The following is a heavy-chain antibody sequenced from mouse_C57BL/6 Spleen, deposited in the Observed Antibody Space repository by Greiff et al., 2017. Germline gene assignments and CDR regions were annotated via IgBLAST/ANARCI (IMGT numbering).Heavy chain of an antibody. V-gene: IGHV1-15*01. CDR1: GYTFTDYE. D-gene: IGHD2-4*01. Sequence: VQLQQSGAELVRPGASVTLSCKASGYTFTDYEMHWVKQTPVHGLEWIGAIDPETGGTAYNQKFKGKAILTADKSSSTAYMELRSLTSEDSAVYYCARQYDYDVYFEYWGEGTILTVSS. CDR2: IDPETGGT. J-gene: IGHJ2*01. CDR3: ARQYDYDVYFEY.